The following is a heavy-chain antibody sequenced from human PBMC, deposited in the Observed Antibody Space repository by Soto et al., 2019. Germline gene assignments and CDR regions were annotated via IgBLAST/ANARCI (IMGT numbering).Heavy chain of an antibody. CDR3: ARRGYSYGIGDAFDI. CDR1: GYSFTSYW. D-gene: IGHD5-18*01. V-gene: IGHV5-51*01. Sequence: PGESLKISCKCSGYSFTSYWIGLVRQMPGKGLEWMGIIYPDDSDTRYSPSFQGQVTISADKSISTAYLQWSSLKASDTAMYYCARRGYSYGIGDAFDIWGQGTMVTVSS. CDR2: IYPDDSDT. J-gene: IGHJ3*02.